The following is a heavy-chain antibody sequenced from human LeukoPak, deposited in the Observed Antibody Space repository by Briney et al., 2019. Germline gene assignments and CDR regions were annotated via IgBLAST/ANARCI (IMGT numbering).Heavy chain of an antibody. J-gene: IGHJ6*02. CDR3: ARGLTTVTTDGMDV. CDR1: GYTFTSYA. CDR2: INAGNGNT. D-gene: IGHD4-11*01. V-gene: IGHV1-3*01. Sequence: GASVKVSCKASGYTFTSYAMHWMRQAPGQRLEWMGWINAGNGNTKYSQKFQGRVTMTRNTSISTAYMELSSLRSEDTAVYYCARGLTTVTTDGMDVWGQGTTVTVSS.